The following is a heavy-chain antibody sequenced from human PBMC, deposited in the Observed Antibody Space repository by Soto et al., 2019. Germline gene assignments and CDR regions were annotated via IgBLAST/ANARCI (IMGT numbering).Heavy chain of an antibody. CDR3: AHAYGGRSLY. J-gene: IGHJ4*02. V-gene: IGHV2-5*02. CDR1: GFSLPTDRVG. Sequence: QITLKESGPTLVKPTQTLTLTCTFSGFSLPTDRVGVGWIRQTPGKALEWLAVIYWDDSKTYRPSLKSRLTTTKDTSKNQVALTMTDMDPVDTATYYCAHAYGGRSLYWGQGTLVTVSS. D-gene: IGHD1-26*01. CDR2: IYWDDSK.